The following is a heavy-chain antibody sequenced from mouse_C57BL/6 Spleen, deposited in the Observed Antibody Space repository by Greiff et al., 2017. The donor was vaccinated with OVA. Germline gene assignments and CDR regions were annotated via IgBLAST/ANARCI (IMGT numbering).Heavy chain of an antibody. CDR2: IDPEDGET. D-gene: IGHD1-1*01. V-gene: IGHV14-2*01. CDR1: GFNIKDYY. CDR3: ANYYGSSYYFDY. J-gene: IGHJ2*01. Sequence: VQLKESGAELVKPGASVKLSCTASGFNIKDYYMHWVKQRTEQGLEWIGRIDPEDGETKYAPKFQGKATITADTSSNTAYLQLSSLTSEDTAVYYCANYYGSSYYFDYWGQGTTLTVSS.